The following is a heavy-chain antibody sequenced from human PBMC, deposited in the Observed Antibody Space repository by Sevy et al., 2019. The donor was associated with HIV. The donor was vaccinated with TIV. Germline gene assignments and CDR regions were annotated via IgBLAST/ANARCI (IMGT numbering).Heavy chain of an antibody. V-gene: IGHV4-61*01. D-gene: IGHD3-22*01. J-gene: IGHJ3*02. CDR1: GGSVRSGSYY. CDR2: IYSSGST. Sequence: SETLSLTCTVSGGSVRSGSYYWSWIRQPPGKGLEWIGYIYSSGSTISYPSLESRVSISVDTSKNQVSLKLASVTAADTAVYYCARSPDSTGYYPAFDIWGQGTIVTVSS. CDR3: ARSPDSTGYYPAFDI.